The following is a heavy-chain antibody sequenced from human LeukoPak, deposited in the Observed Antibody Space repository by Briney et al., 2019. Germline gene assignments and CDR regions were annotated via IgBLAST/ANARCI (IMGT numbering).Heavy chain of an antibody. D-gene: IGHD3-10*01. CDR1: GYTFTNYY. V-gene: IGHV1-46*01. J-gene: IGHJ6*02. CDR3: ARVTMLRGVVGTNGMDI. Sequence: ASVKVSCKASGYTFTNYYMHWVRQAPGQGLEWMGIIIPSGGGTTYAQRFQGRVTMTRDTSTSTVYMELTSQRSEDTAVYYCARVTMLRGVVGTNGMDIWGQGTTVTVSS. CDR2: IIPSGGGT.